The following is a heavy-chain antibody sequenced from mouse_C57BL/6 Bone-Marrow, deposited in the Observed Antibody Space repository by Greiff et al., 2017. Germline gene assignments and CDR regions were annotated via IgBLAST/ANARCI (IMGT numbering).Heavy chain of an antibody. J-gene: IGHJ2*01. Sequence: VQLKQSGAELVRPGASVKLSCTASGFNIKDDYMHWVKQRPEQGLEWIGWIDPENGDTEYASKFQGKATIAADTSSHTAYLQLSSLTSEDTAVYYCTCNYVDYWGQGTTLTVSS. CDR2: IDPENGDT. CDR3: TCNYVDY. V-gene: IGHV14-4*01. CDR1: GFNIKDDY.